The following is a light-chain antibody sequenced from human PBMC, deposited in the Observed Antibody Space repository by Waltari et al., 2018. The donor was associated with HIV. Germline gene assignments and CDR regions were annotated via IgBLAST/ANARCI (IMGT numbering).Light chain of an antibody. Sequence: QSALTQPASVSGSPGQSITISCTGTSSDVGSYNLVSWYQQHPGKAPKLMIYEGSTRPSGVSNRVSGSKSGNTASLTISGLQAEDEADYYCCSYAGSSTLDWVFGGGTKLTVL. CDR3: CSYAGSSTLDWV. CDR2: EGS. V-gene: IGLV2-23*01. J-gene: IGLJ3*02. CDR1: SSDVGSYNL.